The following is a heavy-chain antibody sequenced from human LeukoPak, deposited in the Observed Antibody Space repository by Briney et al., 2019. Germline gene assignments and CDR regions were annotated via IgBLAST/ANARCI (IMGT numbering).Heavy chain of an antibody. CDR1: GFTFTDYY. V-gene: IGHV1-2*06. J-gene: IGHJ4*02. D-gene: IGHD1-14*01. CDR3: ATDGGNHNFDY. Sequence: ASVKVSCKASGFTFTDYYLHWVRQAPGQGLEWMGRIILNAGATSYAQKFQGRVTLTRDTSISTAYMELIRQTSDDTAVYYCATDGGNHNFDYWGQGTLVTVSS. CDR2: IILNAGAT.